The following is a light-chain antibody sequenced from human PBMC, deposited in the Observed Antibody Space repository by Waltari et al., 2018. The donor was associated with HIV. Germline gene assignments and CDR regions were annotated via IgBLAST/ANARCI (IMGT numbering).Light chain of an antibody. CDR2: EVT. CDR3: SSYAPTNNFYVL. CDR1: SSDIGGYNY. J-gene: IGLJ2*01. V-gene: IGLV2-8*01. Sequence: QSALTQPPSASGSPGQSVTISCTGTSSDIGGYNYVSWYQQHPGKAPKLIMTEVTKRPSGVPDRFSGSKSGNTASLTVSVLQAEDEAHYYCSSYAPTNNFYVLFGGGTALTVL.